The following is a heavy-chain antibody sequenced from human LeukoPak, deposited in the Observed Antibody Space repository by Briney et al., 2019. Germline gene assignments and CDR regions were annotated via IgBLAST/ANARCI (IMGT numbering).Heavy chain of an antibody. CDR3: AKGRYIVGATYFDY. CDR2: ISYDGSNK. Sequence: GGSLRLSCAASGFTFSSYGMHWVRQAPGKGLEWVAVISYDGSNKYYADSVKGRFTISRDNSKNTLYLQMNSLRAEDTAVYYCAKGRYIVGATYFDYWGQGTLVTVSS. V-gene: IGHV3-30*18. CDR1: GFTFSSYG. J-gene: IGHJ4*02. D-gene: IGHD1-26*01.